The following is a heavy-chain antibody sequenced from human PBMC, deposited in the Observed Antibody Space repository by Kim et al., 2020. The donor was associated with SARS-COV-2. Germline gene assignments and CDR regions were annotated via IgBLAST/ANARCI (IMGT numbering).Heavy chain of an antibody. CDR2: ISWNSGSI. CDR1: GFTFGDYA. D-gene: IGHD3-3*01. Sequence: GGSLRLSCAASGFTFGDYAMHWVRQAPGKGLEWVSGISWNSGSICYADSVKGRFTISRDNSKNSLYLQMNSLRAEDTALYYCAKDTVYYDFWSGSILGSYGMDVWGQGTTVTVSS. V-gene: IGHV3-9*01. CDR3: AKDTVYYDFWSGSILGSYGMDV. J-gene: IGHJ6*02.